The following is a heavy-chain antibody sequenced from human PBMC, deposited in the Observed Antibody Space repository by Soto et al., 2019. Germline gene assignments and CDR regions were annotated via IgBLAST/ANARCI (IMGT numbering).Heavy chain of an antibody. V-gene: IGHV1-69*13. CDR2: IIPIFGTA. CDR1: GGTFSSYA. CDR3: ARADPWIFGVVITPTYGMDV. J-gene: IGHJ6*02. D-gene: IGHD3-3*01. Sequence: GASVKVSCKASGGTFSSYAISWVRQAPGQGLEWMGGIIPIFGTANYAQKCQGRVTITADESTSTAYMELSSLRSEDTAVYYCARADPWIFGVVITPTYGMDVWGQGTTVTVSS.